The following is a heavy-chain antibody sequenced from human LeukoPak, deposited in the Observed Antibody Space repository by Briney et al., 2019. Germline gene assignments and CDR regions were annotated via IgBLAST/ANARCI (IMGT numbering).Heavy chain of an antibody. D-gene: IGHD2-2*01. CDR2: INHSGST. J-gene: IGHJ4*02. CDR1: GGSFSGYY. V-gene: IGHV4-34*01. Sequence: SETLSLTCAVYGGSFSGYYWSWIRQPPGKGLEWIGEINHSGSTNCNPSLKSRVTISVDTSKNQFSLKLSSVTAADTAVYYCARGGYCSSTSCYFRASDYWGQGTLVTVSS. CDR3: ARGGYCSSTSCYFRASDY.